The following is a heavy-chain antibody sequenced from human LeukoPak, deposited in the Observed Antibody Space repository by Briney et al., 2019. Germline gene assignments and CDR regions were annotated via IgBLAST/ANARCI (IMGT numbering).Heavy chain of an antibody. CDR1: GYIFTDYY. CDR3: ARDIAAAGTPQDAFDI. CDR2: INPNSGGA. V-gene: IGHV1/OR15-1*02. J-gene: IGHJ3*02. Sequence: GASVKVSCKASGYIFTDYYMHWVRQAPGQELGWMGRINPNSGGANYAQKFQGRVTMTRDTSISTAYTELSSLRSEDTATYYCARDIAAAGTPQDAFDIWGQGTMVTVSS. D-gene: IGHD6-13*01.